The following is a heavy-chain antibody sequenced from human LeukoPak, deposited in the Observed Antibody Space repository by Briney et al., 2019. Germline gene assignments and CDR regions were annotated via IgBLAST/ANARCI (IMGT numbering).Heavy chain of an antibody. J-gene: IGHJ5*02. CDR3: ARGDDVLTGNREWFDP. Sequence: ASVTVSCKASGYTFTGNYIHWVRQAPGQGLEWVGWIKPSSGGTNYAQKFQGRVCMTRDTSISTAYMEMSRLTSDDTAVYYCARGDDVLTGNREWFDPWGQGTLVTVFS. D-gene: IGHD3-9*01. CDR2: IKPSSGGT. CDR1: GYTFTGNY. V-gene: IGHV1-2*02.